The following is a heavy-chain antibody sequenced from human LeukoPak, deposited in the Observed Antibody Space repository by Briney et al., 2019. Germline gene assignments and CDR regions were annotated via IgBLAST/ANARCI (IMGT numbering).Heavy chain of an antibody. CDR2: IIPIFGTA. D-gene: IGHD2-15*01. CDR1: GGTFSSYA. J-gene: IGHJ4*02. V-gene: IGHV1-69*05. CDR3: ARDKRARGYCSGGSCYLSYFDY. Sequence: SVKVSCKASGGTFSSYAISWVRQAPGQGLEWMGRIIPIFGTANYAQKFQGRVTITTDESTSTAYMELSSLRYEDTAVYYCARDKRARGYCSGGSCYLSYFDYWGQGTLVTVSS.